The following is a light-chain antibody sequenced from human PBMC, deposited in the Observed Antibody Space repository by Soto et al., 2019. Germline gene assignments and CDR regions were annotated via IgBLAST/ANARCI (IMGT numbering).Light chain of an antibody. CDR1: SSNIGSNT. J-gene: IGLJ2*01. V-gene: IGLV1-44*01. Sequence: QSVLTQPPSASGTPGQRVTISCSGSSSNIGSNTVTWYQQFPGTAPKILIYSNNQRPSGVPDRLSGSKSGTSASLAISGLQSEDEADYYCAVWDDTLSDVVFGGGTKLTVL. CDR3: AVWDDTLSDVV. CDR2: SNN.